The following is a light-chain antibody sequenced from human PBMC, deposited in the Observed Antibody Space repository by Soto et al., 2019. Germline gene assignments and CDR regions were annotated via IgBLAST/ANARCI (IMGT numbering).Light chain of an antibody. V-gene: IGKV3-20*01. CDR1: QSVSSTY. J-gene: IGKJ1*01. CDR2: GAS. CDR3: QQYGNSFVG. Sequence: EIVLTPSPGTLSLSPVERATLSCRASQSVSSTYLAWYQHKPGQAPRLLIYGASSRATGIPDRFSGSGSGTDFTLIISRLEPEDFAVYYCQQYGNSFVGFGQGTKVDI.